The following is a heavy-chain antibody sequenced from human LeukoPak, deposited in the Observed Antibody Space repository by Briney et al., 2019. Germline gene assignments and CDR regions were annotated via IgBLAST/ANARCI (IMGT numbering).Heavy chain of an antibody. CDR2: LYYSGST. Sequence: SETLSLTCTVSGGSISSSSYYWGWIRQPPGKGLEWIGTLYYSGSTYYNPSLKSRVTISVDTSKNQFSLRLSSVTAADTAVYYCARRPVAGPSDYWGQGTLVTVSS. CDR3: ARRPVAGPSDY. CDR1: GGSISSSSYY. D-gene: IGHD6-19*01. V-gene: IGHV4-39*01. J-gene: IGHJ4*02.